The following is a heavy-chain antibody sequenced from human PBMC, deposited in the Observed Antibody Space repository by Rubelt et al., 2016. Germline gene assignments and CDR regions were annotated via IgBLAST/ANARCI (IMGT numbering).Heavy chain of an antibody. CDR1: GFNFDDYA. CDR2: ISWDSGTI. D-gene: IGHD1-7*01. J-gene: IGHJ3*02. V-gene: IGHV3-9*01. Sequence: EVQLVESGGGLVQPGRSLRLSCAASGFNFDDYAMHWVRQVPGKGLEWVSGISWDSGTIGYADSVKGRFTISRDNSKDPLSVQMNSLGAEDTAMYYCARENWDYGRGAFDIWGQGTMVTVSS. CDR3: ARENWDYGRGAFDI.